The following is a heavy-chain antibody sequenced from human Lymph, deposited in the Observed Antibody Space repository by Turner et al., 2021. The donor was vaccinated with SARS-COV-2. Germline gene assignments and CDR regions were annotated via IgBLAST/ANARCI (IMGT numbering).Heavy chain of an antibody. D-gene: IGHD5-18*01. CDR1: GGSVTSSSYY. CDR3: ARQGWLRGYFGY. CDR2: IYSSGST. Sequence: QVQLQESGPGLVKPSETLSLTCTVSGGSVTSSSYYWGWIRQPPGKGLEWIGNIYSSGSTYYNPSLKSRVTISVDTSKNQFSLKLSSVTAADTAVYYCARQGWLRGYFGYWSQGTLVTVSS. V-gene: IGHV4-39*01. J-gene: IGHJ4*02.